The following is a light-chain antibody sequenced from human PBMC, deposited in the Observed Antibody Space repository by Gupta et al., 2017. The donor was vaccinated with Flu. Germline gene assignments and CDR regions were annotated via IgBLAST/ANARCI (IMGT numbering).Light chain of an antibody. J-gene: IGKJ1*01. Sequence: EIVLTQSPGTLSLSPGERVSLSCRASQSVINSYLAWYQHKAGQAPRLLIHSASRRATGVPDRFSAYESGTDFTLTIARLEPEDFAVYYCQQYGRSPWTFGQGTKVEIK. CDR3: QQYGRSPWT. CDR2: SAS. V-gene: IGKV3-20*01. CDR1: QSVINSY.